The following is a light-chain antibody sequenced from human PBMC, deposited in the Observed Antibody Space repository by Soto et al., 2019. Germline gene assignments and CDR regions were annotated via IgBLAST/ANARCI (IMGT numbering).Light chain of an antibody. J-gene: IGKJ5*01. Sequence: ELVLKQSPGTLYLSPGDSATLSCRASQTISSGFLAWYQQKVGQAPRLLIYDASNRATGVPDRFSGSGSGTDFSLTISRLEPEDFAVYHCQQYSSSPRTXDQGTRLEI. V-gene: IGKV3-20*01. CDR1: QTISSGF. CDR3: QQYSSSPRT. CDR2: DAS.